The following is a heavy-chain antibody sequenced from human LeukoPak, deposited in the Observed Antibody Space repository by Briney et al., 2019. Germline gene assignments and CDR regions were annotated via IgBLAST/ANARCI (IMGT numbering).Heavy chain of an antibody. J-gene: IGHJ4*02. Sequence: KPSETLSLTYTVSGGSISSSSYYWGWIRQPPGKGLEWIGSVYYSGSTYYNPSLKSRVTISVDTSKNQFSLKLSSVTAADTAVYYCARLSQWLLLGDYWGQGTLVTVSS. CDR1: GGSISSSSYY. CDR2: VYYSGST. V-gene: IGHV4-39*01. CDR3: ARLSQWLLLGDY. D-gene: IGHD3-22*01.